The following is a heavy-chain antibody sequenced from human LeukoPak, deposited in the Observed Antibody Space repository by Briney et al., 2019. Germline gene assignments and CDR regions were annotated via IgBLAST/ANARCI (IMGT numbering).Heavy chain of an antibody. Sequence: ASVKVSCKASGYTFTSYGISWVRQAPGQGLEWMGWISAYNGNTNYAQKLQGRVTMTTDTSTSTAYMELRSLRSDDMAVYYCARDPRYCSSTSCYYWFDPWGQGTLVTVSS. CDR3: ARDPRYCSSTSCYYWFDP. V-gene: IGHV1-18*03. CDR1: GYTFTSYG. D-gene: IGHD2-2*01. J-gene: IGHJ5*02. CDR2: ISAYNGNT.